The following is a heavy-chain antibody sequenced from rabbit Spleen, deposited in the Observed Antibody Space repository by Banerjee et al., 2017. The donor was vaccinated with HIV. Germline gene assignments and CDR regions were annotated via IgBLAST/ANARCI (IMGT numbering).Heavy chain of an antibody. Sequence: EESGGDLVQPEGSLTLTCKVSGFAFSSDAMCWVRQAPGKRPEWIACIYNGDGSTYYASWVNGRFTISKTSSTTVTLQMTSLTGADTATYFCARGGFGYGGWGYATDLWGQGTLVTVS. CDR3: ARGGFGYGGWGYATDL. CDR1: GFAFSSDA. V-gene: IGHV1S47*01. D-gene: IGHD4-1*01. CDR2: IYNGDGST. J-gene: IGHJ4*01.